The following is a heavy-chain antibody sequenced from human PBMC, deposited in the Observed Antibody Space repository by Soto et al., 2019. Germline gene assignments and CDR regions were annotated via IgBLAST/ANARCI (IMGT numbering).Heavy chain of an antibody. V-gene: IGHV1-69*06. CDR1: GGTVSSYA. J-gene: IGHJ6*02. Sequence: QVQLVQSRAEVKKPGSSVKVSCKASGGTVSSYAISWVRQAPGQGLEWMGGIIPIVGTENYAQKFQGRVTITADKSTSTAYMELSSLRSEDTAVYYCSIIAVAAKSYYFGMDVWGQGTTVTVSS. CDR3: SIIAVAAKSYYFGMDV. D-gene: IGHD6-19*01. CDR2: IIPIVGTE.